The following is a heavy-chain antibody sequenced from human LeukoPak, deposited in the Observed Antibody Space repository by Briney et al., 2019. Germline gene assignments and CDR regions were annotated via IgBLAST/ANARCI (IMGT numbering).Heavy chain of an antibody. CDR1: GYSFTSYW. CDR3: ARRLPGLAAGGNWFDP. CDR2: IYPGDSDT. J-gene: IGHJ5*02. Sequence: GESLKISCKGSGYSFTSYWIGWVRQMPGKGLEWMGIIYPGDSDTRYSPSFRGQVTISADKSISTAYLQWSSLKASDTAMYYCARRLPGLAAGGNWFDPWGQGTLVTVSS. V-gene: IGHV5-51*01. D-gene: IGHD3/OR15-3a*01.